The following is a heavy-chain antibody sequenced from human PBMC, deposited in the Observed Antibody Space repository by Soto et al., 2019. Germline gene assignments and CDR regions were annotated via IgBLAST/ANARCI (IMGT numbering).Heavy chain of an antibody. CDR2: IRSKANSYAT. Sequence: GGSLRLSCAASGFTFSGSAMHWVRQASGKGLEWVGRIRSKANSYATAYAASLKGRFTISRDDSKNKAYLQMNSLKTEDTAVYYCTRPGELELLNYYYYYMDVWGKGTTVTVSS. V-gene: IGHV3-73*01. CDR1: GFTFSGSA. D-gene: IGHD1-7*01. J-gene: IGHJ6*03. CDR3: TRPGELELLNYYYYYMDV.